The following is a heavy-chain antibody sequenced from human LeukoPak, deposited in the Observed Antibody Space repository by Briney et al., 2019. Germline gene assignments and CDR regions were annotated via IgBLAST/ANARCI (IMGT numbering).Heavy chain of an antibody. CDR3: ARGDYYDSSGYSQYFQH. D-gene: IGHD3-22*01. CDR1: GFTFSNYG. CDR2: IWYDGSNK. Sequence: GGSLRLSCAASGFTFSNYGMHWVRQAPGKGLEWVAVIWYDGSNKYYADSVKGRFTISRDNSKNTLYLQMNSLRAEDTAVYYCARGDYYDSSGYSQYFQHWGARTLVTVSS. V-gene: IGHV3-33*01. J-gene: IGHJ1*01.